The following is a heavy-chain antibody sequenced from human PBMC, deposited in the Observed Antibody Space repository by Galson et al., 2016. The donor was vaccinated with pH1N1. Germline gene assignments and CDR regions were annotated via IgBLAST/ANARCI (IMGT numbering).Heavy chain of an antibody. D-gene: IGHD3-10*01. J-gene: IGHJ4*02. CDR2: MYTSGTT. CDR1: GGSISSSIYY. V-gene: IGHV4-61*02. Sequence: TLSLTCTVSGGSISSSIYYWNWIRQPAGKGLEWIGRMYTSGTTTYNPSLESRVSISVDTSKNQFSLRLSSVTAADTAVYFCARDRVALTGIFDYLGQGALVTVSS. CDR3: ARDRVALTGIFDY.